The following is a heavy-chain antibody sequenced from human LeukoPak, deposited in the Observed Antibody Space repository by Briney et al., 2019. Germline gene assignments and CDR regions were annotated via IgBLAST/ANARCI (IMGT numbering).Heavy chain of an antibody. J-gene: IGHJ6*02. CDR2: ISYDGSNK. V-gene: IGHV3-30*03. CDR1: GFTFSNFG. CDR3: AREPLPEYSSSWFYCYYYGMDV. Sequence: GGSLRLSCAASGFTFSNFGMSWVRQAPGKGLEWVAVISYDGSNKYYADSVKGRFTISRDNSKNTLYLQMNSLRAEDTAVYYCAREPLPEYSSSWFYCYYYGMDVWGQGTTVTVSS. D-gene: IGHD6-13*01.